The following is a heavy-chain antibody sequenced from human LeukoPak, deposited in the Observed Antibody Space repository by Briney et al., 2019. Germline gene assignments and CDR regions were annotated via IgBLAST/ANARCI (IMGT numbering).Heavy chain of an antibody. J-gene: IGHJ4*02. D-gene: IGHD3-3*01. CDR3: SRTLFGMVNY. Sequence: GGSLRLSCAASGFTFSSYWMHWVRQAPGKGLVWVSRINSDGSTTSYMDSVKGRFTISRDNAKNTVYLQMNSLRAEDTAMYYCSRTLFGMVNYWGQGTLVIVSS. CDR2: INSDGSTT. V-gene: IGHV3-74*01. CDR1: GFTFSSYW.